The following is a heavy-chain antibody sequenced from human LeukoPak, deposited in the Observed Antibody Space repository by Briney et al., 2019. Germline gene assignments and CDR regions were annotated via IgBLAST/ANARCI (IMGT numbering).Heavy chain of an antibody. V-gene: IGHV3-23*01. D-gene: IGHD3-22*01. CDR3: AKAGYYYDSSGNYDY. CDR1: GFTFSSYA. J-gene: IGHJ4*02. CDR2: ISGSGGST. Sequence: GSLRLSCAASGFTFSSYAMSWVRQAPGKGLEWVPAISGSGGSTYYADSVKGRFTISRDNSKNTLYLQMNSLRAEDTAVYYCAKAGYYYDSSGNYDYWGQGTLVTVSS.